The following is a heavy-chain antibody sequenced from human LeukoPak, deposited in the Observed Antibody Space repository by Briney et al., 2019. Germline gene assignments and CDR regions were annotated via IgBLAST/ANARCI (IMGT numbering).Heavy chain of an antibody. D-gene: IGHD2-15*01. CDR2: ISSSSSYI. J-gene: IGHJ4*02. Sequence: GGSLRLSCATSGFTFSDYTMNLVRQAPGKGLEWVSSISSSSSYIYYADSVKGRFTISRDNAKNSLYLQMNSLRAEDTAVYYCASLVVATSRFDYWGQGALVTVSS. CDR1: GFTFSDYT. V-gene: IGHV3-21*01. CDR3: ASLVVATSRFDY.